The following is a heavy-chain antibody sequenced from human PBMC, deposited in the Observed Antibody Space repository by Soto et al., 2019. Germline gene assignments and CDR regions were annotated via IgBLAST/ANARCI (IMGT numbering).Heavy chain of an antibody. V-gene: IGHV1-18*01. CDR3: ARDEGVEVPFYHDALDL. J-gene: IGHJ3*01. Sequence: QDQLLQSGAEVKKPGASVKVSCQASGYTFSSYGITWVRQAPGQGLEWVGWISAYNGNTKSAQKFQGRVTLTTDTSTSTAYMDLRSLRSDHTAVYFCARDEGVEVPFYHDALDLWGQGTVVSVSS. CDR2: ISAYNGNT. CDR1: GYTFSSYG. D-gene: IGHD2-2*01.